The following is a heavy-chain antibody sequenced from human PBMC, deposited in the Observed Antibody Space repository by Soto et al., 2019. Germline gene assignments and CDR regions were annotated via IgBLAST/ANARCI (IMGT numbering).Heavy chain of an antibody. CDR2: IYSKAGKM. V-gene: IGHV1-18*01. CDR1: GYTFNVFG. D-gene: IGHD2-15*01. CDR3: ARDIAFDIDY. Sequence: QVHLLQSGAEVQKPGASVKVSCKTSGYTFNVFGITWVRQAPGLGLEWLGWIYSKAGKMNFAPKFQNRVIMTTDTSTSTAFMELTSLTFDDSAIYFCARDIAFDIDYWGQGTLVTVS. J-gene: IGHJ4*02.